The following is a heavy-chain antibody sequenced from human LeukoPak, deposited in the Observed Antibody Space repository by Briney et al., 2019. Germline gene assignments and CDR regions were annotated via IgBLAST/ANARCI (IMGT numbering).Heavy chain of an antibody. CDR2: INPNSGGT. V-gene: IGHV1-2*06. Sequence: ASVKVSCKASGYTFTGYYMHWVRQAPGQGLEWMGRINPNSGGTNYAQKFQGRVTMTRNTSISTAYMELSSLRSEDTAVYYCARGRKVPAAKGVYDYYYYMDVWGKGTTVTVSS. CDR1: GYTFTGYY. D-gene: IGHD2-2*01. J-gene: IGHJ6*03. CDR3: ARGRKVPAAKGVYDYYYYMDV.